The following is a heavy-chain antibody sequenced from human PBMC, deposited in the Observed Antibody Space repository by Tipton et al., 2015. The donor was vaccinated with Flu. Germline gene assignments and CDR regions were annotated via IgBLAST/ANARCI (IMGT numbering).Heavy chain of an antibody. V-gene: IGHV4-39*07. J-gene: IGHJ5*02. D-gene: IGHD4-23*01. CDR3: ARRTTLDTWFDP. CDR2: IYSSGTT. Sequence: TLSLTCNVSGGSISGSHSYWAWIRRPPGKGLEWIASIYSSGTTYYSPSVKNRASISVDTPKNFFSLKLTSATAADTAVYYCARRTTLDTWFDPWGQGTLVTVSS. CDR1: GGSISGSHSY.